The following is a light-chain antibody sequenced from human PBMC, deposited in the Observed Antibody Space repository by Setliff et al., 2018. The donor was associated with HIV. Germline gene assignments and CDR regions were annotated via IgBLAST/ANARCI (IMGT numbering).Light chain of an antibody. CDR3: AVWDNGLKGDV. V-gene: IGLV1-44*01. J-gene: IGLJ1*01. CDR2: NNY. Sequence: QSVLSQPPSASGTPGQRVTISCSGSSSNIGVNVVHWYQHLPGTSPKLLIYNNYQRPSGVPDRFSGSKSGSSGSLAISGLQSEDEADYYCAVWDNGLKGDVFGTGTKVTVL. CDR1: SSNIGVNV.